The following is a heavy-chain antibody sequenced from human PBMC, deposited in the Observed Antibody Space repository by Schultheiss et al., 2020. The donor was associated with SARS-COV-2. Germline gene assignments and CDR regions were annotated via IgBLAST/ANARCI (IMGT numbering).Heavy chain of an antibody. Sequence: GGSLRLSCAASGFTVSSNYMSWVRQAPGKGLEWVSYISSSGSTIYYADSVKGRFTISRDNSKNTLYLQMNSLRVEDTAIYYCAKEVNHYYYFAMDVWGQGTTVTVSS. J-gene: IGHJ6*02. V-gene: IGHV3-11*01. CDR1: GFTVSSNY. CDR2: ISSSGSTI. CDR3: AKEVNHYYYFAMDV. D-gene: IGHD2-21*01.